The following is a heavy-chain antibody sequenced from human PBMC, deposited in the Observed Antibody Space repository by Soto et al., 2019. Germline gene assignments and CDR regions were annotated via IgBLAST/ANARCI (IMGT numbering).Heavy chain of an antibody. D-gene: IGHD2-21*02. V-gene: IGHV4-30-4*01. J-gene: IGHJ5*02. CDR1: GGSISSGDYY. CDR2: IYYSGST. Sequence: PSETLSLTCTVSGGSISSGDYYWSWIRQPPGKGLEWIGYIYYSGSTYYNPSLKSRVTISVDTSKNQFSLKLSSVTAADTAVYYCAREDYCGGDCPTWGQGTLVTVSS. CDR3: AREDYCGGDCPT.